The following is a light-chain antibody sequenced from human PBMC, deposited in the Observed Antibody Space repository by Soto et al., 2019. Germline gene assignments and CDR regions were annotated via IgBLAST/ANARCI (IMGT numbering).Light chain of an antibody. Sequence: QSVLTQPPSVSGAPGQRVTISCTGSYSNIGAGYEVHWYQQLPGTAPKLLVSGHNNRPSGVPDRFFGSKSGASASLTIIGLQAEDEADYYCAAWDDSLGVVTFGGGTQLTVL. J-gene: IGLJ7*01. CDR2: GHN. CDR3: AAWDDSLGVVT. V-gene: IGLV1-40*01. CDR1: YSNIGAGYE.